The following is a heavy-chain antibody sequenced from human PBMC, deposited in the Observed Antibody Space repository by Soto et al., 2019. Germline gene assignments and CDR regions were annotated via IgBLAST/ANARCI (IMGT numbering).Heavy chain of an antibody. Sequence: ASVKVSCKASGYTFTSYTMHWVRQAPGQRLEWMGWINAGTGNTKYSQNFQGIVAITRDTSARTAYMELSSLRSEDTAVYYCARERGGVPKFYYFDYGGKEPLVPVSS. V-gene: IGHV1-3*01. CDR3: ARERGGVPKFYYFDY. CDR1: GYTFTSYT. J-gene: IGHJ4*02. CDR2: INAGTGNT. D-gene: IGHD2-2*01.